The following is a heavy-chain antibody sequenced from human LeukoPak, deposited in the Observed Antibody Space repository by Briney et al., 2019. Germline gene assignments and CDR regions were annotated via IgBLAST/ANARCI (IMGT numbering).Heavy chain of an antibody. Sequence: ASVKVSCKVSGYTLTELPMHWVRQAPGKGLEWMGGFDPEDGETIYAQKFQGRVTMTEDTSTDTAYMELSSLRSEDTAVYYCATGDYGDYVGAFDYWGQGTLATVSS. V-gene: IGHV1-24*01. J-gene: IGHJ4*02. D-gene: IGHD4-17*01. CDR1: GYTLTELP. CDR3: ATGDYGDYVGAFDY. CDR2: FDPEDGET.